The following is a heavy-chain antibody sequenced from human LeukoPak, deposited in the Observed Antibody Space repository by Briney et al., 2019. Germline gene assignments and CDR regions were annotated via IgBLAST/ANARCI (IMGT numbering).Heavy chain of an antibody. V-gene: IGHV3-30*04. CDR3: ARDRNSGSYQGSTYYYYGMDV. CDR1: GFTFSSYA. D-gene: IGHD1-26*01. J-gene: IGHJ6*02. CDR2: ISYDGSNK. Sequence: GGSLRLSCAASGFTFSSYAMHWVRQVPGKGLEWVAVISYDGSNKYYADSVKGRFTISRDNSKNTLYLQMNSLRAEDTAVYYCARDRNSGSYQGSTYYYYGMDVWGQGTTVTVSS.